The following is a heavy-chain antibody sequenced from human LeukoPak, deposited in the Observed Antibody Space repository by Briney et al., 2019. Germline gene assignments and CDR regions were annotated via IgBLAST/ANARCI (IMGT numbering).Heavy chain of an antibody. CDR3: ARGQAARTFDY. J-gene: IGHJ4*02. Sequence: GGSLGLSCAASGFTFSSYSMNWVRQAPGKGLEWVSYISSSSTIYYADSVKGRFTISRDNAKNSLYLQMNSLRDEDTAVYYCARGQAARTFDYWGQGTLVTVSS. CDR1: GFTFSSYS. CDR2: ISSSSTI. V-gene: IGHV3-48*02. D-gene: IGHD6-6*01.